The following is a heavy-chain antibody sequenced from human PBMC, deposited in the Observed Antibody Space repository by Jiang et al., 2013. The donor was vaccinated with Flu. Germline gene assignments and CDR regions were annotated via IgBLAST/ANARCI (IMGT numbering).Heavy chain of an antibody. D-gene: IGHD3-3*01. CDR2: INPSSDST. CDR1: GYTVTNYY. CDR3: ARGTSITIFGVDIDY. J-gene: IGHJ4*02. Sequence: KKPGASMRISCKASGYTVTNYYMHWVRQVPGQGLEWMGTINPSSDSTSYAQKFQGRVSMTRDTSTNTVYMHLSSLRSEDTAVYYCARGTSITIFGVDIDYWGQGTLVTVSS. V-gene: IGHV1-46*01.